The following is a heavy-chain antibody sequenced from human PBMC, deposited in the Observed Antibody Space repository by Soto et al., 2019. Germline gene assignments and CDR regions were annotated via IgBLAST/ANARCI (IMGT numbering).Heavy chain of an antibody. Sequence: SETLSLTCAVYGGSFSGYYWSWFRQPPGEGLEWIGESNHSGRTNYNPALKSRVTISVDTSKNRFSLKWSCVTAVDTAVCYCAREPSLTALSSGSYDSSGYCWTSPRNAFNIWGQGPMVTVSS. D-gene: IGHD3-22*01. CDR2: SNHSGRT. V-gene: IGHV4-34*01. CDR3: AREPSLTALSSGSYDSSGYCWTSPRNAFNI. CDR1: GGSFSGYY. J-gene: IGHJ3*02.